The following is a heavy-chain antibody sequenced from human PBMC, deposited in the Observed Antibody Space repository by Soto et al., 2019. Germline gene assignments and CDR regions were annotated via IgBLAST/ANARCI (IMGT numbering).Heavy chain of an antibody. V-gene: IGHV4-39*02. J-gene: IGHJ4*02. Sequence: XASLSLTCSVCGACVINSSYYWGWLRQTPGKGLEWIASIYQSGSAYYTSSLKSRVTIAVDTSKNRFSLKLTSVTAADTGVYYCSRSGVVAGGTVLDHWGQRTLVTVSS. CDR2: IYQSGSA. CDR3: SRSGVVAGGTVLDH. CDR1: GACVINSSYY. D-gene: IGHD3-22*01.